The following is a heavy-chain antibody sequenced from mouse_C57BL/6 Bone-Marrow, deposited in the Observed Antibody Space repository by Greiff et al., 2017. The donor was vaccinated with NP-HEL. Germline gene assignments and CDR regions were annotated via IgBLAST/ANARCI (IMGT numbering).Heavy chain of an antibody. V-gene: IGHV1-75*01. Sequence: QVQLQQSGPELVKPGASVKISCKASGYTFTDYYINWVKQRPGQGLEWIGWIFPGSGSTYYNEKFKGKATLTVDKSSSTAYMLLSSLISEDSAVYFCASLAYYSNLPDYWGQGTSVTVSS. CDR3: ASLAYYSNLPDY. J-gene: IGHJ4*01. CDR1: GYTFTDYY. CDR2: IFPGSGST. D-gene: IGHD2-5*01.